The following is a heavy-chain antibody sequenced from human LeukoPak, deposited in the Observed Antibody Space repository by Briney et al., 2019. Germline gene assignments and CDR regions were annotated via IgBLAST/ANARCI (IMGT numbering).Heavy chain of an antibody. CDR1: GGTFSSYA. CDR2: IIPIFGTA. CDR3: AKEPHYYGSGTFDY. D-gene: IGHD3-10*01. Sequence: ASVKVSCKASGGTFSSYAISWVRQAPGQGREWMGGIIPIFGTANYAQKFQGRVTITADESTSTAYMELSSLRSEDTAVYYCAKEPHYYGSGTFDYWGQGTLVTVSS. J-gene: IGHJ4*02. V-gene: IGHV1-69*13.